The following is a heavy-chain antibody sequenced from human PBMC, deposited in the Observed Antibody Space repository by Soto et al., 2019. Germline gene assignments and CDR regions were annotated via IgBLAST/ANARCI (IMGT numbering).Heavy chain of an antibody. CDR3: GRAAMGGSSWPFDY. CDR2: ISYSGST. V-gene: IGHV4-59*12. D-gene: IGHD6-13*01. CDR1: GASISTYY. Sequence: SETLSLTCTVSGASISTYYWSWIRQPPGKGLEWIGYISYSGSTNYNPSLKSRVTISFDESKNEISLKLRSATAADTAVYYCGRAAMGGSSWPFDYWGQGTLVTVSS. J-gene: IGHJ4*02.